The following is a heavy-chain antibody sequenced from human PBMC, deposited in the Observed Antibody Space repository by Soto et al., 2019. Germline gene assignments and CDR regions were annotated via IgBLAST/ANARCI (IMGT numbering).Heavy chain of an antibody. CDR1: GFTFSSYA. Sequence: GGSLRLSCAASGFTFSSYAMSWVRQAPGKGLEWVSAISGSGGSTYYADSVKGRFTISRDNSKNTLYLQMNSLRAEDTAVYYCAPPFAGSERHYFDYWGQGTLVTVSS. J-gene: IGHJ4*02. V-gene: IGHV3-23*01. CDR2: ISGSGGST. CDR3: APPFAGSERHYFDY. D-gene: IGHD1-1*01.